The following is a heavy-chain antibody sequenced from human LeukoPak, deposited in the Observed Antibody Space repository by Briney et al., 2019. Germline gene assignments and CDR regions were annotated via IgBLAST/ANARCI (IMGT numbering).Heavy chain of an antibody. CDR3: ARAYYDILTGYYLSAFDI. V-gene: IGHV4-38-2*02. D-gene: IGHD3-9*01. Sequence: SETLSLTCTVSGYSISSGYYWGWIRQPPGKGLEWIGSIYHSGSTYYNPSLKSRVTISVDTSKSQFSLKPSSVTAADTAVYYCARAYYDILTGYYLSAFDIWGQGTMVTVSS. CDR2: IYHSGST. J-gene: IGHJ3*02. CDR1: GYSISSGYY.